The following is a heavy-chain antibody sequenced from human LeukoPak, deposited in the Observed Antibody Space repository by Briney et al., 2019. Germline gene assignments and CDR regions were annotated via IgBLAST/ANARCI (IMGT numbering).Heavy chain of an antibody. V-gene: IGHV4-38-2*01. D-gene: IGHD2-2*01. CDR2: VYHSGST. CDR1: GYSISSGYY. CDR3: ARQAEYCSSTSCYRGGYYFDY. J-gene: IGHJ4*02. Sequence: PSETLSLTCAVSGYSISSGYYWGWIRQPPGKGLEWIGSVYHSGSTFYNPSLKSRVTISVDTSKNQFSLKLSSVTAADTAVYYCARQAEYCSSTSCYRGGYYFDYWGQGTLVTVSS.